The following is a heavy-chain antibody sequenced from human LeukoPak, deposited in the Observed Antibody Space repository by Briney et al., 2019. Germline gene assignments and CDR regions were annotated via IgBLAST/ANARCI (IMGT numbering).Heavy chain of an antibody. V-gene: IGHV4-38-2*02. CDR1: GYSISNGYY. CDR2: IYHGGST. Sequence: SETLSLTCTVSGYSISNGYYWGWIRQPPGKELEWIGTIYHGGSTYYNPSLKSRITMSEDTSKNQFSLNLSSVTAADTAVYYCARGYFSSWYCNWFDPWGQGTLVTVSS. D-gene: IGHD6-13*01. CDR3: ARGYFSSWYCNWFDP. J-gene: IGHJ5*02.